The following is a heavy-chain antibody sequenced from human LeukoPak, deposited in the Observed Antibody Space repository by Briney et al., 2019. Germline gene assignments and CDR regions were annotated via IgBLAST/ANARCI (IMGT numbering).Heavy chain of an antibody. CDR1: GFTFSSYW. D-gene: IGHD6-13*01. CDR3: ARDIASAFYYGLDL. Sequence: GGSLRLSCAASGFTFSSYWMSWVRQAPGKGLEWVSVIYGGGATYYADAVKGRFTISRDSAQNTLYLQMNSLRTEDTAVYYCARDIASAFYYGLDLWGQGTTVTVSS. J-gene: IGHJ6*02. V-gene: IGHV3-53*01. CDR2: IYGGGAT.